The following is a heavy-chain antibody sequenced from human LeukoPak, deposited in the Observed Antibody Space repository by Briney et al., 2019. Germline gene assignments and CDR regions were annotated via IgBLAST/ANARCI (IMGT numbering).Heavy chain of an antibody. CDR3: AGEVGGDYYDSSGYYFDY. J-gene: IGHJ4*02. V-gene: IGHV1-69*01. D-gene: IGHD3-22*01. CDR1: GGTFSSYA. Sequence: ASVKVSCKASGGTFSSYAISWVRQAPGQGLEWMGGIIPIFGTANYAQKFQGRVTITADESTSTAYMELSSLRSEDTAVYYCAGEVGGDYYDSSGYYFDYWGQGTLVTVSS. CDR2: IIPIFGTA.